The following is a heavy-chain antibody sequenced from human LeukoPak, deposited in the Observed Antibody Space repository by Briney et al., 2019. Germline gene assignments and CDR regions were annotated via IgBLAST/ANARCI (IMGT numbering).Heavy chain of an antibody. CDR1: GYTFTSYG. V-gene: IGHV1-46*01. D-gene: IGHD3-22*01. J-gene: IGHJ5*02. Sequence: GASVKVSCKASGYTFTSYGISWVRQAPGQGLEWMGIINPSSGNTSYAQKFQGSVTMTRDTSTSTVHMELSSLRSEDTAVYYCARGMYYYDSSGYYFGGFDPWGQGPLVTVSS. CDR2: INPSSGNT. CDR3: ARGMYYYDSSGYYFGGFDP.